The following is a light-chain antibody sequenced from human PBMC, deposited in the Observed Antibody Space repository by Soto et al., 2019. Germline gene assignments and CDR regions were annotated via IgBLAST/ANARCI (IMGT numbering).Light chain of an antibody. J-gene: IGKJ2*01. CDR2: DAS. Sequence: EIVLTQSPATLSLSPGDRDTLSCRASQSVSSYLAWYQQKPSQAPRLLIYDASSRATGIPARFSGSGSATDFALTISSLEPEAFAMYYCPQRVNWPTTFGQGTKLEIK. CDR3: PQRVNWPTT. CDR1: QSVSSY. V-gene: IGKV3-11*01.